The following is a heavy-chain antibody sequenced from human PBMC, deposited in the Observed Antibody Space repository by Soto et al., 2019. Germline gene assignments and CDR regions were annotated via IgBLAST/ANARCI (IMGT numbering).Heavy chain of an antibody. CDR2: IYYSGST. Sequence: PSETLSLTCTVSRVSMSDYFWGWIRQPPGKGLEWIGSIYYSGSTYYNPSLKSRVTISVDTSKNQFSLKLSSVTAADTAVYYCARVPTPWGQGTLVTVS. CDR3: ARVPTP. CDR1: RVSMSDYF. J-gene: IGHJ5*02. V-gene: IGHV4-39*07.